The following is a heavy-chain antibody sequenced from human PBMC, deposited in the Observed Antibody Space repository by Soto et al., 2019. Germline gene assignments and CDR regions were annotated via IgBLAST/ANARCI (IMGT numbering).Heavy chain of an antibody. D-gene: IGHD2-2*01. CDR3: ASGGSSTPTNYYYYYYMDV. CDR2: INHSGST. CDR1: GGSFSGYY. J-gene: IGHJ6*03. V-gene: IGHV4-34*01. Sequence: SETLSLTCAVYGGSFSGYYWSWIRQPPGKGLEWIGEINHSGSTNYNPSLKSRVTISVDTSKNQFSLKLSSVTAADTAVYYCASGGSSTPTNYYYYYYMDVWGKGTTVTVSS.